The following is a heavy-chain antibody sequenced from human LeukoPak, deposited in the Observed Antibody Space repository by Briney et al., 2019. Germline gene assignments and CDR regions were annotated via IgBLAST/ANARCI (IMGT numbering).Heavy chain of an antibody. CDR1: GGSFSGYY. J-gene: IGHJ6*02. V-gene: IGHV4-34*01. D-gene: IGHD2-2*01. CDR3: ARQVGPLGYCSSTSCYYYGMDV. Sequence: SETLSLTCAVYGGSFSGYYWSWIRQPPGKGLEWIGEINHSGSTYYNPSLKSRVTISVDTSKNQFSLKLSSVTAADTAVYYCARQVGPLGYCSSTSCYYYGMDVWGQGTTVTVSS. CDR2: INHSGST.